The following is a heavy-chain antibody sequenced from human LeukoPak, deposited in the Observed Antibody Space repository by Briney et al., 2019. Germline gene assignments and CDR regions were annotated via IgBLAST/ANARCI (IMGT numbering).Heavy chain of an antibody. CDR2: IIPIFGTA. Sequence: SVKVSCKASGGTFSSYAISGVRQAPGQGGEWRGGIIPIFGTANYAQKFQGRGTITADESTSTAYMGLSSLRSEDTAVYYCARDSPVGPAAITGFDPWGQGTLVTVSS. CDR3: ARDSPVGPAAITGFDP. J-gene: IGHJ5*02. D-gene: IGHD2-2*01. V-gene: IGHV1-69*13. CDR1: GGTFSSYA.